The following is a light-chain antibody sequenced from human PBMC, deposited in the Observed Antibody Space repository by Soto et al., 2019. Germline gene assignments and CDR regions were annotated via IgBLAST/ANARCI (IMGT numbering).Light chain of an antibody. CDR2: GNS. V-gene: IGLV1-40*01. CDR3: QSYDSSLSGSRVV. J-gene: IGLJ2*01. CDR1: SSNIGAGYD. Sequence: QSVLTQPRSVSGAPGQRVTISCTGSSSNIGAGYDVHWYQQLPGTAPKLLIYGNSNRPSGVPDRFSGSKSGTSASLAITGLQAEDEADYYCQSYDSSLSGSRVVFGGGTKLTVL.